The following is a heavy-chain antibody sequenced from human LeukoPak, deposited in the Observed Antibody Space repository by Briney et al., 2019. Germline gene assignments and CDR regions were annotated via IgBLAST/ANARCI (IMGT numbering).Heavy chain of an antibody. Sequence: PSETLSLTCTVSGGSISSYYWSWLRQPPGKGLEYIGYTHYSGCTYYNPSLKSRVTISVDTSKNQFSLKLSSVTAADTAVYYCARVAIDIVVVPAAIVSSWFDPWGQGTLVTVSS. CDR3: ARVAIDIVVVPAAIVSSWFDP. J-gene: IGHJ5*02. CDR1: GGSISSYY. V-gene: IGHV4-59*08. D-gene: IGHD2-2*01. CDR2: THYSGCT.